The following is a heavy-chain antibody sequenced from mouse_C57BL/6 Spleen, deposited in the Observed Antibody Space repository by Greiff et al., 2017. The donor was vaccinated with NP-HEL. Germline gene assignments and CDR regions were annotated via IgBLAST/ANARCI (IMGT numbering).Heavy chain of an antibody. Sequence: QVQLQQSGAELARPGASVKLSCKASGYTFTSYGISWVKQRTGQGLEWIGEIYPRSGNTYYNEKFKGKATLTADKSSSTAYMELRSLTSEDSAVYFCARDNYYSNPGYFDVWGTGTTVTVSS. CDR3: ARDNYYSNPGYFDV. J-gene: IGHJ1*03. V-gene: IGHV1-81*01. CDR2: IYPRSGNT. D-gene: IGHD2-5*01. CDR1: GYTFTSYG.